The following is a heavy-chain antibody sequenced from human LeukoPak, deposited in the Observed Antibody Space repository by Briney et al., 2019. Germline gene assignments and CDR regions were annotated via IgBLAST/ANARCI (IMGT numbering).Heavy chain of an antibody. J-gene: IGHJ4*02. CDR2: ISWNSGSI. V-gene: IGHV3-9*03. CDR1: GFTFDDYA. Sequence: GGSLRLSCAASGFTFDDYAMHWVRQAPGKGLEWVSGISWNSGSIGYADSVKGRFTTSRDNAKNSLYLQMNSLIAEDMALYYCAKDKGYGSGSYNYFDYWGQGTLVTVSS. CDR3: AKDKGYGSGSYNYFDY. D-gene: IGHD3-10*01.